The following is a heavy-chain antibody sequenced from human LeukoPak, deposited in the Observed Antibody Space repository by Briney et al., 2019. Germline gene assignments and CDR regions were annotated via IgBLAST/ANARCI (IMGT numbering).Heavy chain of an antibody. CDR2: ITSRSFTI. CDR1: GFSFTGYS. V-gene: IGHV3-48*02. CDR3: TRDKGVAYGMDV. J-gene: IGHJ6*02. Sequence: GGSLRLSCAASGFSFTGYSMNWVRQAPGKGLEWLSYITSRSFTIYYADSVKGRFTISRDNAKNSLYLQMNSLRDEDTAVYYCTRDKGVAYGMDVWGQGTTITVSS. D-gene: IGHD2-15*01.